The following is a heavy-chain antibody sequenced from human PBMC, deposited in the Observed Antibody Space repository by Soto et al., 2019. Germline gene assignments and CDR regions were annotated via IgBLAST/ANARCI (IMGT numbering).Heavy chain of an antibody. CDR2: FDPEDGET. CDR3: STPAGLICSGGSCYSFSSGMDV. J-gene: IGHJ6*02. Sequence: ASVKVSCKVSGYTLTELSMHWVRQAPGKGLEWMGGFDPEDGETIYAQKFQGRVTMTEDTSTDTAYMELSSLRSEDMAVYYCSTPAGLICSGGSCYSFSSGMDVWGQGTTVTVSS. CDR1: GYTLTELS. V-gene: IGHV1-24*01. D-gene: IGHD2-15*01.